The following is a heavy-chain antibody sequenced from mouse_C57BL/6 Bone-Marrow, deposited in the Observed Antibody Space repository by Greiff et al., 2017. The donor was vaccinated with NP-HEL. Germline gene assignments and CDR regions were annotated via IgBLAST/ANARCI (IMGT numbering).Heavy chain of an antibody. CDR2: IWTGGGT. J-gene: IGHJ2*01. CDR3: ARSYDYLDY. D-gene: IGHD2-4*01. CDR1: GFSLTSYA. V-gene: IGHV2-9-1*01. Sequence: VQLQQSGPGLVAPSQSLSITCSVSGFSLTSYAISWVRQPPGKGLEWLGVIWTGGGTNYNSALKSRLSISKENSKSQVFLKMNSLQTDDTARYYCARSYDYLDYWGQGTTLTVSS.